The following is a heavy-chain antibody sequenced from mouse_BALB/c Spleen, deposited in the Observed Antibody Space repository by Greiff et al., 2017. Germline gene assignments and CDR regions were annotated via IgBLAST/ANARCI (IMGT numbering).Heavy chain of an antibody. CDR2: IDPANGNT. J-gene: IGHJ4*01. V-gene: IGHV14-3*02. CDR3: ARSRGNYGDYAMDY. Sequence: VQLQQSGAELVKPGASVKLSCTASGFNIKDTYMHWVKQRPEQGLEWIGRIDPANGNTKYDPKFQGKATITADTSSNTAYLQLSSLTSEDTAVYYCARSRGNYGDYAMDYWGQGTSVTVSS. D-gene: IGHD2-1*01. CDR1: GFNIKDTY.